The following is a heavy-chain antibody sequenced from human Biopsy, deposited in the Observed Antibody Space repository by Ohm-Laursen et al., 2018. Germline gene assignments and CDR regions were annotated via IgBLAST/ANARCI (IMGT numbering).Heavy chain of an antibody. Sequence: SVKASCKAPGGTFSNYGVNWVRQAPGQGPEWLGGNISILGTGNYAQKFQDRVTVAADTSTSTATMELRSLRSDDTAVYYCATKLTGYFHHWGQGILVIVSS. D-gene: IGHD3-9*01. V-gene: IGHV1-69*06. CDR1: GGTFSNYG. CDR3: ATKLTGYFHH. CDR2: NISILGTG. J-gene: IGHJ1*01.